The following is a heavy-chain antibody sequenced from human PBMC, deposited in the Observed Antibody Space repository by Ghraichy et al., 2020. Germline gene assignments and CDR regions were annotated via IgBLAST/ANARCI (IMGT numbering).Heavy chain of an antibody. Sequence: SQTLSLTCTVSGGSISSYYWSWIRQPAGKGLEWIGRIYTSGSTNYNPSLKSRVTMSVDTSKNQFSLKLSSVTAADTAVYYCARDQRLYCSSTSCYLLGGRRGYYGMDVWGQGTTVTVSS. J-gene: IGHJ6*02. CDR2: IYTSGST. CDR3: ARDQRLYCSSTSCYLLGGRRGYYGMDV. V-gene: IGHV4-4*07. D-gene: IGHD2-2*01. CDR1: GGSISSYY.